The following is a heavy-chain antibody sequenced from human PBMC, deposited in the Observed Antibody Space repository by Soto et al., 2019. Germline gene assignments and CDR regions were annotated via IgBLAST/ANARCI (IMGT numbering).Heavy chain of an antibody. J-gene: IGHJ6*02. D-gene: IGHD6-19*01. V-gene: IGHV3-21*01. CDR1: GFTFSSYS. CDR2: ISSSSSYI. Sequence: GGSLRLSCAASGFTFSSYSMNWVRQAPGKGLEWVSSISSSSSYIYYADSVKGRFTISRDNAKNSLYLQMNSLRAEDTAVYYCALCIAVAGTVDYYYGMYFWGQGTTVTVSS. CDR3: ALCIAVAGTVDYYYGMYF.